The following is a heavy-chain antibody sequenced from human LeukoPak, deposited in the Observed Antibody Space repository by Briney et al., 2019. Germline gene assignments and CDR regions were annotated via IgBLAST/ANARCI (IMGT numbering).Heavy chain of an antibody. D-gene: IGHD6-13*01. CDR3: ASPSSSWPHYGMDV. CDR2: ISYGGST. CDR1: GFTVSSNY. V-gene: IGHV3-66*02. J-gene: IGHJ6*02. Sequence: PGGSLRLSCAASGFTVSSNYMSWVRQAPGKGLEWVSVISYGGSTYYADSVKRRCTISTDNSKNTLYLQMNSLRAEDTAVYYCASPSSSWPHYGMDVWGQGTTVTVCS.